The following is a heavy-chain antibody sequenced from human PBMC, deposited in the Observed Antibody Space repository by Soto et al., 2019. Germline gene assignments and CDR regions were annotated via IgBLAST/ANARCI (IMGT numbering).Heavy chain of an antibody. V-gene: IGHV4-59*01. D-gene: IGHD6-19*01. CDR1: GGSISSYY. Sequence: PSETLSLTCTVSGGSISSYYWSWIRQPLGKGLEWIGYIYYSGSTNYNPSLKSRVTISVDTSKNQFSLKLSSVTAADTAVYYCVREPVDGTGYFDYWCQGTLVTVSS. CDR3: VREPVDGTGYFDY. CDR2: IYYSGST. J-gene: IGHJ4*02.